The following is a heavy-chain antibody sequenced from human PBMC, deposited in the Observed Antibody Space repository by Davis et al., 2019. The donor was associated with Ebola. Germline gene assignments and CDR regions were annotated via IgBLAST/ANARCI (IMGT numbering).Heavy chain of an antibody. CDR2: INHSGST. Sequence: MPGGSLRLSCAVYGGSFSGYYWSWIRQPPGKGLEWIGEINHSGSTNYNPSLKSRVTISVDTSKNQFSLKLSSVTAADTAVYYCARVSWNYVRMDVWGKGTTVTVSS. CDR1: GGSFSGYY. J-gene: IGHJ6*04. CDR3: ARVSWNYVRMDV. D-gene: IGHD1-7*01. V-gene: IGHV4-34*01.